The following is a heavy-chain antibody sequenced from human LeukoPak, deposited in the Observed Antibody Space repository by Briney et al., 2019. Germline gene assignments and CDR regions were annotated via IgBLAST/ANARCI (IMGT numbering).Heavy chain of an antibody. CDR1: GFTFSSYG. CDR3: ARGGAQWELLIDY. Sequence: PGGSLRLSCAASGFTFSSYGMHWVRQAPGKGLEWVAVIWYDGSNKYYADSVKGRFTISRDNSKNTLYLQMNSLRAEDTAVYYCARGGAQWELLIDYWGQGTLVTVSS. CDR2: IWYDGSNK. V-gene: IGHV3-33*01. D-gene: IGHD1-26*01. J-gene: IGHJ4*02.